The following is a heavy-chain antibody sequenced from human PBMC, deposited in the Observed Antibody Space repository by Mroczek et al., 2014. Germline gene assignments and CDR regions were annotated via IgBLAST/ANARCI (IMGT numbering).Heavy chain of an antibody. CDR2: ISSYSGST. CDR1: GFNIYSSY. CDR3: ARYVWYSSYPXSYSGLDY. D-gene: IGHD3-16*01. V-gene: IGHV3-30-3*01. J-gene: IGHJ4*01. Sequence: QVQLVESGGGLVQPGGSLRLSCAASGFNIYSSYMHWVRQAPGKGLEWVASISSYSGSTYYADSVKGRFTISANTSKNTAYLQMNSLRAEDTAVYYCARYVWYSSYPXSYSGLDYWGQGTLVTVS.